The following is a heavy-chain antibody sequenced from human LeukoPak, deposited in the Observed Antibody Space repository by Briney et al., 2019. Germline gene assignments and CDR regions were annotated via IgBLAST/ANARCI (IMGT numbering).Heavy chain of an antibody. D-gene: IGHD3-22*01. Sequence: GGSLRLPCAASGFTFSSYAMSWVRQAPGKGLEWVSAISGSGGSTYYADSVKGRFTISRDNSKNTLYLQLNSLRAEDTAVYYCAKKNGDSSGYYLYYFDYWGQGTLVTVSS. J-gene: IGHJ4*02. CDR2: ISGSGGST. CDR1: GFTFSSYA. V-gene: IGHV3-23*01. CDR3: AKKNGDSSGYYLYYFDY.